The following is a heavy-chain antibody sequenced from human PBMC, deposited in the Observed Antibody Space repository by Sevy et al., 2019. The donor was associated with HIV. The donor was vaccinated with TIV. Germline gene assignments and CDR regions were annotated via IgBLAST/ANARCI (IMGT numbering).Heavy chain of an antibody. CDR3: AGENAWGRGYS. D-gene: IGHD1-26*01. J-gene: IGHJ5*01. V-gene: IGHV4-59*08. Sequence: SETLSFTCTVSGGSITSLYWNWIRQPPGKGLEWIANIYYNGHINYNPSLKSRVTLSLDKSKNQFSLRLSSVTAADTAMYYCAGENAWGRGYSRGQGTLVTVSS. CDR2: IYYNGHI. CDR1: GGSITSLY.